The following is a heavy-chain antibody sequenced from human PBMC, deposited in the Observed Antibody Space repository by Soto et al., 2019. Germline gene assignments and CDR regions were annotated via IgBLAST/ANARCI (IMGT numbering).Heavy chain of an antibody. V-gene: IGHV1-8*01. J-gene: IGHJ4*02. CDR1: GYTFTSYD. D-gene: IGHD5-18*01. Sequence: ASVKVSYNASGYTFTSYDINWVRQATGQGLEWMGWMNPNSDNTGYAQKFQGRVTMTRNTSIITAYMELSSLKSEDTAVYYCARMIGYSYGYYYFDYWGQGTLVTVSS. CDR2: MNPNSDNT. CDR3: ARMIGYSYGYYYFDY.